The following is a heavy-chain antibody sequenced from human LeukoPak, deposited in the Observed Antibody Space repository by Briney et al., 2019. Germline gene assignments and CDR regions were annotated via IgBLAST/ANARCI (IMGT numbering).Heavy chain of an antibody. J-gene: IGHJ4*02. CDR2: IYYSGST. Sequence: PSETLSLTCTVSGGSISSYYWSWIRQPPGKGLEWIGYIYYSGSTNYNPSLKSRVTISVDTSKNQFSLNLTSVTAADTAVYFCASSVVPAAPYYFDYWGQGTLVTVSS. V-gene: IGHV4-59*12. D-gene: IGHD2-2*01. CDR1: GGSISSYY. CDR3: ASSVVPAAPYYFDY.